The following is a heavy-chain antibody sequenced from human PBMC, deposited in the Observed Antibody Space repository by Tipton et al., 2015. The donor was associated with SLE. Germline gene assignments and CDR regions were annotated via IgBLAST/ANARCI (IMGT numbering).Heavy chain of an antibody. CDR2: IHYSGST. D-gene: IGHD3-10*01. V-gene: IGHV4-31*03. Sequence: TLSLTCSVSGGSISSDAYYWTWIRQLPGKGLEWIGYIHYSGSTYYNPSLTSRLTISVDTSKNQFSLRLNSVTAADTAVYYCARDVMRSMWFGELSSGGQGALVTVAS. CDR3: ARDVMRSMWFGELSS. CDR1: GGSISSDAYY. J-gene: IGHJ4*02.